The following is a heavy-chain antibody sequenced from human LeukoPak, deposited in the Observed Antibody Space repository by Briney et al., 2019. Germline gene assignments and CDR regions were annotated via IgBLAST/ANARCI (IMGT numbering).Heavy chain of an antibody. CDR1: GGSFSGYY. Sequence: SETLSLTCAVYGGSFSGYYWSWIRQPPGKGLEWIGEINHSGSTNYNPSLKSRVTISVDTSKSQFSLKLSSVTAADTAVYYCARGRSFSGWFDPWGQGTLVTVSS. J-gene: IGHJ5*02. CDR3: ARGRSFSGWFDP. CDR2: INHSGST. D-gene: IGHD3-10*01. V-gene: IGHV4-34*01.